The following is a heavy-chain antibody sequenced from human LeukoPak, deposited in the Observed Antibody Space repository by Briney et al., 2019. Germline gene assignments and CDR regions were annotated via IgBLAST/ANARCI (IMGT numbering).Heavy chain of an antibody. CDR1: GGSISIRNW. D-gene: IGHD5-18*01. Sequence: PSQTLSLTCAVSGGSISIRNWWCWVRQPPGKGLEWIGEIYHGGHTNYSPSLKSRITISVDKSKNQFSLKLSSVTAADTAVYYCAISTAWRYYFDYWGQGTLVTVSS. J-gene: IGHJ4*02. CDR3: AISTAWRYYFDY. CDR2: IYHGGHT. V-gene: IGHV4-4*02.